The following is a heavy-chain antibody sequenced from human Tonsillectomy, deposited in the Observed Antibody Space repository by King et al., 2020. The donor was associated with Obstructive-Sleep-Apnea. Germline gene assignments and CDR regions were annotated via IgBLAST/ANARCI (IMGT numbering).Heavy chain of an antibody. V-gene: IGHV3-9*01. CDR1: GFTFDDYD. CDR2: ISWNCDNI. D-gene: IGHD2/OR15-2a*01. Sequence: EVQLVESGGGLVQPGRSLRLSCAASGFTFDDYDIHWVWQAPVKGLEGDSGISWNCDNIHYADSVNGRFTISRDNDKNTLYLQINSLRAADTALYYCVKDTTPHVFYYFDYWGQGTLVTVSS. J-gene: IGHJ4*02. CDR3: VKDTTPHVFYYFDY.